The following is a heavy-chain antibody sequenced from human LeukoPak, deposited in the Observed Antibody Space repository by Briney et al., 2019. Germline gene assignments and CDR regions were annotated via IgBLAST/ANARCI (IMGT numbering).Heavy chain of an antibody. J-gene: IGHJ4*02. V-gene: IGHV1-2*02. CDR1: GYTFTGYY. CDR3: ARDSRVTNGDY. D-gene: IGHD3-10*01. CDR2: VDPNSGGT. Sequence: SVKVSCKAPGYTFTGYYMHWVRQAPGQGLEWMGWVDPNSGGTSYAQKFQGRVTMTRDTSITTVYMELNRLNSDDTAVYYCARDSRVTNGDYWGQGTLVTVSS.